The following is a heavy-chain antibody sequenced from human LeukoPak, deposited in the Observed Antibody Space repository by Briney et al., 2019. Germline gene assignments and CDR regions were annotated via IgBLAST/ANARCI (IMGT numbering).Heavy chain of an antibody. CDR3: ARDRGGGYSGNPH. V-gene: IGHV3-21*05. CDR1: GFTFSSYS. CDR2: ISSSSSYI. J-gene: IGHJ4*02. D-gene: IGHD3-22*01. Sequence: GGSLRLSCAASGFTFSSYSMNWVRQAPGKGLEWVSYISSSSSYIYYADSVKGRFTISRDNAKNSLYPQMNSLRAEDTAVYYCARDRGGGYSGNPHWGQGTLVTVSS.